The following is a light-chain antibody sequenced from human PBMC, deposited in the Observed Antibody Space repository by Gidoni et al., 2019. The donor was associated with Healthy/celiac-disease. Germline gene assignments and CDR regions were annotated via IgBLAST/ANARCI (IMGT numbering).Light chain of an antibody. CDR3: CSYAGSSVVV. J-gene: IGLJ2*01. V-gene: IGLV2-23*01. CDR2: EGS. Sequence: QSALTQPASVSGSPGQSITNSCTGTSSDVGSYNLVSWYQQHTGKAPKLMIYEGSKRPSGVSNRFSGSKSGNTASLTLSVLQAEDEADYYCCSYAGSSVVVFGGGTKLTVL. CDR1: SSDVGSYNL.